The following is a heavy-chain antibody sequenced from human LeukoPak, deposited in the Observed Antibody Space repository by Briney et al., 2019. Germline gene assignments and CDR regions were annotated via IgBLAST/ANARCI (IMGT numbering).Heavy chain of an antibody. V-gene: IGHV1-2*02. CDR3: ARVCGYSGYEYAADAFDI. J-gene: IGHJ3*02. D-gene: IGHD5-12*01. CDR2: INPNSGGT. CDR1: GYTFTGYY. Sequence: ASVKVSCKASGYTFTGYYMHWVRQAPGQGLEWMGWINPNSGGTNYAQKFQGRVTMTRDTSISTAYMELSRLRSDDTAVYYCARVCGYSGYEYAADAFDIWGQGTMVTVSS.